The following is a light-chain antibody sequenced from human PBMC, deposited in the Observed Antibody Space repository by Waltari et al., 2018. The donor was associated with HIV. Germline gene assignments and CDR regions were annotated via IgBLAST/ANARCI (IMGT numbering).Light chain of an antibody. CDR2: AAC. CDR3: QNYDSVPVA. V-gene: IGKV1-27*01. Sequence: DIQMSQAPSSLSASVGDRVTITCRASRDISNDLAWYQQKSGEVPKLLMYAACALRPGVPHRSRGSGPGTDVTLTINGLQPEDVGSYYCQNYDSVPVAFGQGTRLEI. CDR1: RDISND. J-gene: IGKJ5*01.